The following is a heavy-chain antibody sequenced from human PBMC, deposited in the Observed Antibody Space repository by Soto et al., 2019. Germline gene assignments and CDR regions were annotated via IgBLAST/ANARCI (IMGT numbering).Heavy chain of an antibody. J-gene: IGHJ3*02. CDR3: ARDRVGGIWGDAFAI. D-gene: IGHD3-16*01. Sequence: QVQLVQSGTEVKKPGASVKVSCKNSGYTFTNHGINWVRQAPGQGLEWMRWINPYNANTNYAQKLQGRVTMTTDTSTTTAYMDLRSLTSDDTAVYYCARDRVGGIWGDAFAIWGQGTVVTVSS. CDR1: GYTFTNHG. CDR2: INPYNANT. V-gene: IGHV1-18*04.